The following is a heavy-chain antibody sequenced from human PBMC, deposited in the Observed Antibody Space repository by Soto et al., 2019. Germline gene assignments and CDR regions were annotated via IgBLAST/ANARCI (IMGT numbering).Heavy chain of an antibody. V-gene: IGHV4-59*01. CDR2: IHYSGST. J-gene: IGHJ4*02. CDR3: TVGGAGHPFDY. Sequence: WTWIRQPPGKGLEWIGNIHYSGSTNYSPSLKGRAIISVDTSENQSSLKLSSVTTADTAVYYCTVGGAGHPFDYWGQGTLVTVSS. D-gene: IGHD3-16*01.